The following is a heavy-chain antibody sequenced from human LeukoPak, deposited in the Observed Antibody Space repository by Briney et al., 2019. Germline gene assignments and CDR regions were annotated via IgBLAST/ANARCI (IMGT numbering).Heavy chain of an antibody. CDR1: GFTFSSYA. D-gene: IGHD3-3*01. CDR2: IKSKTDGGTT. Sequence: GGSLRLSCAASGFTFSSYAMSWVRQAPGKGREWVGRIKSKTDGGTTDYAAPVKGRFTISRDDSKNTLYLQMNSLKTEDTAVYYCTTDYDFWSGYYPFDYWGQGTLVTVSS. J-gene: IGHJ4*02. CDR3: TTDYDFWSGYYPFDY. V-gene: IGHV3-15*01.